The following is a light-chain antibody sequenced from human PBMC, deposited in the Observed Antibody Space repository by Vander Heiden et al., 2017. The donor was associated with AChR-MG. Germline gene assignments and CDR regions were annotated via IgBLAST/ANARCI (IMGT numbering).Light chain of an antibody. V-gene: IGLV2-14*03. J-gene: IGLJ2*01. Sequence: QSALTQPASVSGSPGPSITISCTGTSSDVGGYNYVSWYQQHPGKAPKLMIYDVSNRPSGVSNRFSGSKSGNTASLTISGLQAEDEADYYCSSYTSNSTRVFGGGTKLTVL. CDR3: SSYTSNSTRV. CDR2: DVS. CDR1: SSDVGGYNY.